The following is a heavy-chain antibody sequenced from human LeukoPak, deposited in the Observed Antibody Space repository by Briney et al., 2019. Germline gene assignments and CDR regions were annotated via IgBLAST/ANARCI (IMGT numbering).Heavy chain of an antibody. V-gene: IGHV1-69*13. Sequence: SVKVSCKASGCTFSSYAISWVRQAPGQGLECMGGIIHIFGTANYAQKFHGRVTITADESTRTAYMEQSSLRSEDTAVYYCARGGLLVGQGYCSSTSCHGFDLWGRGTLVTVSS. CDR3: ARGGLLVGQGYCSSTSCHGFDL. D-gene: IGHD2-2*01. CDR1: GCTFSSYA. J-gene: IGHJ2*01. CDR2: IIHIFGTA.